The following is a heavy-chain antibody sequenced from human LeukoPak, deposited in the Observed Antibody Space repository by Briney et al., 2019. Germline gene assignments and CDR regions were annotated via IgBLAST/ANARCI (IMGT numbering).Heavy chain of an antibody. CDR3: ARVGGWGRGSRLGLYYYYYMYV. CDR2: IITLFGTA. D-gene: IGHD1-26*01. V-gene: IGHV1-69*13. CDR1: RGTFSSYA. Sequence: PVKVSSKASRGTFSSYAISSVRQTPGHGLEWMGGIITLFGTAHDAQKIQGRVTTTADESTSTAYMELSRPRSEATALYYCARVGGWGRGSRLGLYYYYYMYVCGKGTTVTVSS. J-gene: IGHJ6*03.